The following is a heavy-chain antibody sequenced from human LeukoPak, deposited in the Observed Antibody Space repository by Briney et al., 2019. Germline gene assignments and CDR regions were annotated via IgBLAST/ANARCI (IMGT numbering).Heavy chain of an antibody. D-gene: IGHD3-9*01. CDR3: AISTSSRYFDWPVDY. V-gene: IGHV1-2*02. J-gene: IGHJ4*02. CDR1: GYTFNGYY. Sequence: ASVKVSCKASGYTFNGYYIQWVRQAPGQGLEWMGWVNPNNGGTNFAQKFQGRVTMTRDTSISTAYMELSRLRSDDTAVYYCAISTSSRYFDWPVDYWGQGTLVTVSS. CDR2: VNPNNGGT.